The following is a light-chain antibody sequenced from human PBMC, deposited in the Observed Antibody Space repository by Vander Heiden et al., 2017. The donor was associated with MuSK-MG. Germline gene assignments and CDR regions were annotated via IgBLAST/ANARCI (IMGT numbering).Light chain of an antibody. CDR2: DAS. CDR1: QSISSW. Sequence: DSKMTPSPSTLSASVGDRVTITCRASQSISSWLAWYQQKPGKAPKLLIYDASSLESGVPSRFSGSGSGTEFTLTISSLQPDDFATYYCQQYYRSSPYTFGPGTKLEIK. J-gene: IGKJ2*01. V-gene: IGKV1-5*01. CDR3: QQYYRSSPYT.